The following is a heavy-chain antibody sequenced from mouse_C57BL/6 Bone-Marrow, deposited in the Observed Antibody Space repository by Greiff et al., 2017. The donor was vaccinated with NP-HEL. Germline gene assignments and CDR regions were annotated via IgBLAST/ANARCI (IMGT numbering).Heavy chain of an antibody. Sequence: EVQLVESGGGLVQSGRSLRLSCATSGFTFSDFYMEWVRQAPGKGLEWIAASRNKANDYTTEYSASVKGRFIVSRDTSQSILYRQMNALRAEDTAIYYCARDAGGYDLGYWGQGTTLTVSS. CDR2: SRNKANDYTT. D-gene: IGHD2-4*01. J-gene: IGHJ2*01. CDR1: GFTFSDFY. CDR3: ARDAGGYDLGY. V-gene: IGHV7-1*01.